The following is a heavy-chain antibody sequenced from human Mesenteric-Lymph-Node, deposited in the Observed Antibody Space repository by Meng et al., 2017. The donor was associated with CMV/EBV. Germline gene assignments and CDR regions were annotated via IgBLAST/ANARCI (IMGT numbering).Heavy chain of an antibody. J-gene: IGHJ4*02. D-gene: IGHD3-3*01. CDR2: ISDSSTYI. CDR3: AKDTTIFGVVIPYYYFDY. CDR1: GFTFSLYS. Sequence: GESLKISCAASGFTFSLYSMSWVRQAPGKGLEWVSSISDSSTYIYYADSVKGRFTISRDNAKNSLSLEMNSLRAEDTAVYYCAKDTTIFGVVIPYYYFDYWGQGTLVTVSS. V-gene: IGHV3-21*01.